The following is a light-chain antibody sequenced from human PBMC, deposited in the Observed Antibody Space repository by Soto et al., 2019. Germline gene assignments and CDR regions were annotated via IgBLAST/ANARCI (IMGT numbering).Light chain of an antibody. CDR1: QSISAY. CDR3: QQSYTTPYT. Sequence: DIQMTQSPSSLSASVGDRVNITCRASQSISAYLNWYHQKPGRAPKLLIYTASSLQSGVPSRFSGSGSGTDFTLTISSLQPEDFATYYCQQSYTTPYTFGQGTKLEIK. CDR2: TAS. V-gene: IGKV1-39*01. J-gene: IGKJ2*01.